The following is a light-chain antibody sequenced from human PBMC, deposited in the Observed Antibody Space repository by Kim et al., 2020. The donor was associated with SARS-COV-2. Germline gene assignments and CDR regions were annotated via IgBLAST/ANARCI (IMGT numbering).Light chain of an antibody. V-gene: IGLV5-37*01. CDR2: YFSDSDK. J-gene: IGLJ2*01. CDR3: MIWPRNAVL. CDR1: RDTHVVSHN. Sequence: TYTLPRDTHVVSHNVYWFQQKPGSPPRYLLSYFSDSDKGQGSGVPSRFSGSKDASANTGILLISGLQSEDEADYYCMIWPRNAVLFGGGTQLTVL.